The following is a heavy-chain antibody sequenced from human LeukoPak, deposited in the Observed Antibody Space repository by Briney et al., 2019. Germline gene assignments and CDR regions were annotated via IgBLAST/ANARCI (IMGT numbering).Heavy chain of an antibody. CDR1: GGSISSYY. V-gene: IGHV4-59*08. CDR2: IYYSGST. D-gene: IGHD6-13*01. CDR3: ARHSGERAAAGFDY. J-gene: IGHJ4*02. Sequence: PSETLSLTCTVSGGSISSYYWSWIRQPPGKGLEWIGYIYYSGSTYYNPSLRSRVTISVDTSKNQFSLKLSFVTAADTAVYYCARHSGERAAAGFDYWGQGTLVTVSS.